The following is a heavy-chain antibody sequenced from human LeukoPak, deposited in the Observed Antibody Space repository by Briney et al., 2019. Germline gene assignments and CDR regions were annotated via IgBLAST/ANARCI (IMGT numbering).Heavy chain of an antibody. CDR1: GFTVSSNY. CDR3: ATRDYYDSSGYSDAFDI. V-gene: IGHV3-66*02. CDR2: IYSGGST. Sequence: PGGSLRLSCAASGFTVSSNYMSWVRQAPGKGLEWVSVIYSGGSTYYADSVKGRFTISRDNSKNTLYLRMNSLRAEDTAVYYCATRDYYDSSGYSDAFDIWGQGTMVTVSS. J-gene: IGHJ3*02. D-gene: IGHD3-22*01.